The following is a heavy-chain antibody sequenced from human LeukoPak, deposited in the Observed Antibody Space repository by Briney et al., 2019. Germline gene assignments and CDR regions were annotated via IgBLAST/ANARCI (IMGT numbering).Heavy chain of an antibody. Sequence: GGSLRLSCAASGFTFSSSSMNWVRKAPGKGLEWVSSISSSSSYIYYADSVKGRFTISRDNFKNSLYLQMNSLRAEDTAVYYCARVGVRYSSGGTFDYWGQGTLVTVSS. CDR3: ARVGVRYSSGGTFDY. V-gene: IGHV3-21*01. CDR1: GFTFSSSS. CDR2: ISSSSSYI. D-gene: IGHD6-19*01. J-gene: IGHJ4*02.